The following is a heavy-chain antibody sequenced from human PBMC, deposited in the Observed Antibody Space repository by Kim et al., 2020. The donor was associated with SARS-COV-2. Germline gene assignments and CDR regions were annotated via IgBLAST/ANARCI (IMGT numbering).Heavy chain of an antibody. CDR3: ARSISDTESPRIGIYFLH. D-gene: IGHD5-18*01. CDR1: GFSLSNYW. CDR2: LRYEGSAK. Sequence: GGSLRLSCEASGFSLSNYWMSWVRQAPWKGLEWVASLRYEGSAKFYADSVKGRFTISRDSAQNSLFLHMSSLGAEDSALYYCARSISDTESPRIGIYFLHWGQGTLVTVSS. J-gene: IGHJ1*01. V-gene: IGHV3-7*01.